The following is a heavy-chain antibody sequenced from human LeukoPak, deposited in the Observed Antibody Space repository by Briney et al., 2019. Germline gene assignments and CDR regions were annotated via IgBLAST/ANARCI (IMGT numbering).Heavy chain of an antibody. D-gene: IGHD2-2*01. Sequence: ASVKVSCKASGYTFTGYYMHWVRQAPGQGLEWMGWINPNSGGTNSAQKLQGRVTMTRDTSISTAYMELSRLRSDDTAVYYGARGPRGWYCSSTSCYEDYYLDYWGQGTLVTVSS. V-gene: IGHV1-2*02. CDR1: GYTFTGYY. J-gene: IGHJ4*02. CDR3: ARGPRGWYCSSTSCYEDYYLDY. CDR2: INPNSGGT.